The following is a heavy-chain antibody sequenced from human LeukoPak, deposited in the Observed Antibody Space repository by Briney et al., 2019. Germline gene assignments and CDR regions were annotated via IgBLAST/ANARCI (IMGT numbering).Heavy chain of an antibody. CDR2: INPSGGST. J-gene: IGHJ3*02. V-gene: IGHV1-46*01. Sequence: ASVKVSCKASGGTFSSYDISWVRQAPGQGLEWMGIINPSGGSTSYAQKFQGRVTMTRDMSTSTVYMELSSLRSEDTAVYYCAMFRRIYGDYVPDVAFDIWGQGTMVTVSS. CDR1: GGTFSSYD. D-gene: IGHD4-17*01. CDR3: AMFRRIYGDYVPDVAFDI.